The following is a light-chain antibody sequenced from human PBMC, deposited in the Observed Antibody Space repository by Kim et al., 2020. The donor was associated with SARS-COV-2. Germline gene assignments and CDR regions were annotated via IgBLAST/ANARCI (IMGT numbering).Light chain of an antibody. CDR3: QQRSNWPLMYT. J-gene: IGKJ2*01. CDR1: QSVSSY. V-gene: IGKV3-11*01. Sequence: EIVLTQSPATLSLSPGERATLSCRASQSVSSYLAWYQQKLGQAPRLLIYDASNRATGIPARFSGSGSGTDFTLTISSLEPEDFAVYYCQQRSNWPLMYTFGQGTKLEI. CDR2: DAS.